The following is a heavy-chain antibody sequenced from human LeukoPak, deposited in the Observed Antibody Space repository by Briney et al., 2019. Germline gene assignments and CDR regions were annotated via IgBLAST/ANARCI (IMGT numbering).Heavy chain of an antibody. CDR2: ISYDGSNK. J-gene: IGHJ4*02. D-gene: IGHD2-2*01. CDR3: ARGWFCSSTSCPLFDY. V-gene: IGHV3-30*04. Sequence: GGSLRLSCAASGFTFSSYAMHWVRQAPGKGLEWVAVISYDGSNKYYADSVKGRFTISRDNSKNTLYLQMNSLRAEDTAVYYCARGWFCSSTSCPLFDYWGQGTLVTVSS. CDR1: GFTFSSYA.